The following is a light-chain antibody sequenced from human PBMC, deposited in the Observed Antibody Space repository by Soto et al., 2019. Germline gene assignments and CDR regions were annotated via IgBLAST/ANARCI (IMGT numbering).Light chain of an antibody. V-gene: IGLV8-61*01. CDR2: STN. J-gene: IGLJ3*02. CDR1: SGSVSTGYY. CDR3: VLYMGSGIWV. Sequence: QAVVTQEPSFSVSPGGTVTLTCGLSSGSVSTGYYPSWYQQTPGQAPRTLIYSTNIRSSGVPDRFSGSILGNKAALTITGAQADDESDYYCVLYMGSGIWVFGGGTKVTV.